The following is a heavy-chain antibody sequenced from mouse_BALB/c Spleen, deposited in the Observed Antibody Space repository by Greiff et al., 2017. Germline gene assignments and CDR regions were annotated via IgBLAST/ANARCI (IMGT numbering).Heavy chain of an antibody. CDR1: GFSLTSYG. V-gene: IGHV2-9*02. D-gene: IGHD2-1*01. CDR2: IWAGGST. CDR3: AREGVYYGNLFAY. Sequence: QVQLKESGPGLVAPSQSLSITCTVSGFSLTSYGVHWVRQPPGKGLEWLGVIWAGGSTNYNSALMSRLSISKDNSKSQVFLKMNSLQTDDTAMYYCAREGVYYGNLFAYWGQGTLVTVSA. J-gene: IGHJ3*01.